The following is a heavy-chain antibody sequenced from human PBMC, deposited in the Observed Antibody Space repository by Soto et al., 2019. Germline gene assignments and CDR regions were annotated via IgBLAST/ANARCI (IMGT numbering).Heavy chain of an antibody. J-gene: IGHJ4*02. D-gene: IGHD5-12*01. CDR2: INSNGGST. CDR1: GYTFSTYA. Sequence: GGSLILSCAASGYTFSTYAMHWVRQAPGKGLEYVSVINSNGGSTFYANSVKGRFTISRDNSKNTLYLQMGSLRVEDTGVYYCARAPGYSGYDALDYWGQGTLVTVSS. V-gene: IGHV3-64*01. CDR3: ARAPGYSGYDALDY.